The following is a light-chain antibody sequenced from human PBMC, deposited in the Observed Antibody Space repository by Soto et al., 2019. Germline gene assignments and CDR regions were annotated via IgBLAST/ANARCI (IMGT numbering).Light chain of an antibody. CDR1: QSVSRY. Sequence: IVLTQSPATLSLSPGESATLSCRASQSVSRYLAWYHQKPGQAPRLLIYDASNRATGLPDRFSGRGSGTDFTLTISSLEPEEFAVYYCQQRSNWPPLTYGQGTRLEIK. CDR3: QQRSNWPPLT. CDR2: DAS. J-gene: IGKJ5*01. V-gene: IGKV3-11*01.